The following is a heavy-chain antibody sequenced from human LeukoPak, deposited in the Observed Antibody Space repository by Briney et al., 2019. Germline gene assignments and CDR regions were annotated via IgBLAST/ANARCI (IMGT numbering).Heavy chain of an antibody. CDR3: AREAVAGTNRGDGFDY. Sequence: SETLSLTCTVSGGSISSSSYYWGWIRQPPGKGLEWIGSIYYSGSTYYNPSLKSRVTISVDTSKNQFSLKLSSVTAADTAVYYCAREAVAGTNRGDGFDYWGQGTLVTVSS. D-gene: IGHD6-19*01. CDR1: GGSISSSSYY. CDR2: IYYSGST. J-gene: IGHJ4*02. V-gene: IGHV4-39*07.